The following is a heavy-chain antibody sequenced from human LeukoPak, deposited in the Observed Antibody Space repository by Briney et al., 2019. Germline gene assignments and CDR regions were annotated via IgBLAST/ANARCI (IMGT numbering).Heavy chain of an antibody. J-gene: IGHJ4*02. CDR2: IKQDGGEK. CDR1: GFTFSSYW. Sequence: RGSLRVSCAAPGFTFSSYWMSWGRQGPGKGLEWVSNIKQDGGEKYYVDSVKGGFTISRDNAKNSLYLQMNSLRAEDTAVYYCARDHQLPRRDTFDYWGQGTLVPVSS. V-gene: IGHV3-7*01. D-gene: IGHD1-1*01. CDR3: ARDHQLPRRDTFDY.